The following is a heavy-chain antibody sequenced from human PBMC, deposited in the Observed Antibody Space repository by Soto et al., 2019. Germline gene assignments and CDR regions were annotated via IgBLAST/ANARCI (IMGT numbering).Heavy chain of an antibody. V-gene: IGHV3-11*04. D-gene: IGHD6-13*01. Sequence: GGSLRLSCAASGFIFRDWFMSWIRQAPGKGLEWISYISKDSGRATRYADSVKGRFTISRDNAKNSLYLQMNSLRAEDTAVYYCARHPERIAQIGWFDPWGQGTLVTAPQ. J-gene: IGHJ5*02. CDR2: ISKDSGRAT. CDR1: GFIFRDWF. CDR3: ARHPERIAQIGWFDP.